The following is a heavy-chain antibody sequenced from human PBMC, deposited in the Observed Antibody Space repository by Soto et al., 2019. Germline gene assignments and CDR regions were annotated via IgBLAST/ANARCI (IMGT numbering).Heavy chain of an antibody. CDR1: GFTFSSYG. D-gene: IGHD3-22*01. V-gene: IGHV3-30*18. J-gene: IGHJ3*02. CDR3: AKDKAYYDSSGYWSNAFDI. Sequence: QVQLVESGGGVVQPGRSLRLSCAASGFTFSSYGMHWVRQAPGKGLEWVAVISYDGSNKYYADSVKGRFTISRDNSKNTLYLQMNSLRAEDTAVYYCAKDKAYYDSSGYWSNAFDIWGQGTMVTVSS. CDR2: ISYDGSNK.